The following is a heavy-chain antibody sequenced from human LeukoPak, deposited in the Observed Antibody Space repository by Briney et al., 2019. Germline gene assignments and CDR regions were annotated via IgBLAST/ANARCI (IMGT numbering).Heavy chain of an antibody. V-gene: IGHV4-39*01. CDR1: GVSISTHFYY. D-gene: IGHD5-12*01. Sequence: PSETLSLTCTVSGVSISTHFYYWGWIRQTPGKALEWIGNMCYRGSTYYNPSLNSRVSMSLDTSKNQFSLRLSSVTAADTAVYYCARAFGGHDEWYYFDYWGQGTLVTVSS. J-gene: IGHJ4*02. CDR3: ARAFGGHDEWYYFDY. CDR2: MCYRGST.